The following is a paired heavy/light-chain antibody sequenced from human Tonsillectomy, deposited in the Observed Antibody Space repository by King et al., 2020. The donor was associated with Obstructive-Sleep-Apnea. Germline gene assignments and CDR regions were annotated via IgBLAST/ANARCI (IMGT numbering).Light chain of an antibody. CDR1: NIGSKS. CDR3: QVWDTSSDHWV. Sequence: SYVLTQPPSVSVAPGKTATITCGGNNIGSKSVHWFQQKPGQAPVLVIYYDNDRPAGIPERFSGSNSGITATLTISRAEAGDEADYHCQVWDTSSDHWVFGGGTKLTVL. J-gene: IGLJ3*02. CDR2: YDN. V-gene: IGLV3-21*01.
Heavy chain of an antibody. CDR3: ARDSITMLRGIPPFDY. J-gene: IGHJ4*02. CDR2: INPTGGST. Sequence: QVQLVQSGAEVKRPGASVNVSCKASGYTFSNYYIHWVRQAPGQGLEWMGIINPTGGSTTYAQKFQGRVTLTTDTSTSTLYMELTSLRSEDTAIYYCARDSITMLRGIPPFDYWGQGTLVTVSS. CDR1: GYTFSNYY. V-gene: IGHV1-46*01. D-gene: IGHD3-10*01.